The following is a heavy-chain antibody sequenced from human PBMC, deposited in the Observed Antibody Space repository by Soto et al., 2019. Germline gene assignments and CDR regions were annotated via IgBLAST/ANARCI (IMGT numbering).Heavy chain of an antibody. CDR1: GYSFTSYW. V-gene: IGHV5-10-1*01. CDR2: IDPSDSYT. D-gene: IGHD1-7*01. CDR3: ARGLELQESWFDP. J-gene: IGHJ5*02. Sequence: ESLKISCKGSGYSFTSYWISWVRQMPGKGLEWMGRIDPSDSYTNYSPSFQGHVTISADKSISTAYLQWSSLKASDTAMYYCARGLELQESWFDPWGQGTLVTVSS.